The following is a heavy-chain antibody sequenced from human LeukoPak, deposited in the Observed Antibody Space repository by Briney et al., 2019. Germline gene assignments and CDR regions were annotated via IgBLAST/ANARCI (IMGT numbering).Heavy chain of an antibody. CDR1: GYTFTSYY. V-gene: IGHV1-2*02. CDR2: INPNSGGT. J-gene: IGHJ6*03. D-gene: IGHD6-6*01. CDR3: ARALDSSSSAYYYYYMDV. Sequence: ASVKVSCKASGYTFTSYYMHWVRQAPGQGLEWMGWINPNSGGTNYAQKFQGRVTMTRDTSISTAYMELSRLRSDDTAVYYCARALDSSSSAYYYYYMDVWGKGTTVTVSS.